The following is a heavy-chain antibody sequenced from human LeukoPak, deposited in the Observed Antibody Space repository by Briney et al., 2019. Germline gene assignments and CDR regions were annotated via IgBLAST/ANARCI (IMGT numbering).Heavy chain of an antibody. Sequence: GGSLRLSCAASEFTFSAFWMSWVRQAPGKGLEWVANINQDGSRKHYVDSVKGRFTVSRDNAEKSLYLQTDSLRAEDTAVYYCARLWGDATIFDLWGQGTLVTVSS. CDR3: ARLWGDATIFDL. V-gene: IGHV3-7*01. CDR1: EFTFSAFW. D-gene: IGHD5-12*01. J-gene: IGHJ4*02. CDR2: INQDGSRK.